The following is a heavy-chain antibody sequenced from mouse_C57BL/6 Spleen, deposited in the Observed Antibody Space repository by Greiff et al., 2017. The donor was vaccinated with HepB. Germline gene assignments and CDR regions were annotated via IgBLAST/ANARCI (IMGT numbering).Heavy chain of an antibody. V-gene: IGHV1-64*01. D-gene: IGHD4-1*01. CDR1: GYTFTSYW. CDR2: IHPNSGST. J-gene: IGHJ3*01. Sequence: QVQLQQPGAELVKPGASVKLSCKASGYTFTSYWMHWVKQRPGQGLEWIGMIHPNSGSTNYNEKFKSKATLTVDKSSSTAYMQLSSLTSEDSAVYYCARANWVAWFAYWGQGTLVTVSA. CDR3: ARANWVAWFAY.